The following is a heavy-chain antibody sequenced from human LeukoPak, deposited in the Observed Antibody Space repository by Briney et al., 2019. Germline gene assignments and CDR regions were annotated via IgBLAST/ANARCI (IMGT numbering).Heavy chain of an antibody. D-gene: IGHD2-8*01. CDR3: ARSAEHCNNGVCFTDYYMDV. CDR1: GYTFSGSY. J-gene: IGHJ6*03. Sequence: ASVKVSCKASGYTFSGSYIHWVRQAPRQGLEWMGRINPNSGDTNYAQKFQGRVTMTRDTSISTAYMELSSLTSDDTAVYFCARSAEHCNNGVCFTDYYMDVWGKGTTVTVSS. CDR2: INPNSGDT. V-gene: IGHV1-2*06.